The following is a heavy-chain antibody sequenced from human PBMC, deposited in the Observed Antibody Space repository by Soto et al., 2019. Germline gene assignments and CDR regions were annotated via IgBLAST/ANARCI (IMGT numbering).Heavy chain of an antibody. CDR1: GFTFSTEP. D-gene: IGHD1-7*01. Sequence: PGGSLRLSCAASGFTFSTEPMSWVRQAPEKGLEWVSFSSATGAGTYYADSVKGRFTISRDNSKNTLYLQMTSLRADDTAVYYCAKDRRAGGNYGFYSDFWGQGALVTVSS. J-gene: IGHJ4*02. CDR2: SSATGAGT. V-gene: IGHV3-23*01. CDR3: AKDRRAGGNYGFYSDF.